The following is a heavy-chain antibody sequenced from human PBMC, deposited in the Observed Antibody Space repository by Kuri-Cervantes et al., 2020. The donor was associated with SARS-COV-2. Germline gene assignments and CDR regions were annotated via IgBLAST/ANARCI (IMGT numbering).Heavy chain of an antibody. CDR1: RFTFYDKFTFDDYT. V-gene: IGHV3-43*01. D-gene: IGHD2-8*02. J-gene: IGHJ4*02. CDR2: ITWDGGST. Sequence: GGSLRLSCAASRFTFYDKFTFDDYTMHWVRQAPGKGLEWVSLITWDGGSTYYADSVRGRFTISRDNSKESLYLQMNSLRTEDTALYYCAKEWPTGGGLGLDSWGQGTLVTVSS. CDR3: AKEWPTGGGLGLDS.